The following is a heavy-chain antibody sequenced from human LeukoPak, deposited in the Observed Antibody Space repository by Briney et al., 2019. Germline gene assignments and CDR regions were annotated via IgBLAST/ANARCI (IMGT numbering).Heavy chain of an antibody. CDR2: IRYDGISK. CDR1: GFTFSSSG. V-gene: IGHV3-30*02. CDR3: AKDQGPYGYSSFDH. Sequence: GGSLRLSCTASGFTFSSSGMHWVRQAPGKGLEWVALIRYDGISKDYVDSLKGRFTISRDNSKSTLFLQMNNLRPEDTAVYYCAKDQGPYGYSSFDHWGQGTLVTVSS. D-gene: IGHD5-18*01. J-gene: IGHJ4*02.